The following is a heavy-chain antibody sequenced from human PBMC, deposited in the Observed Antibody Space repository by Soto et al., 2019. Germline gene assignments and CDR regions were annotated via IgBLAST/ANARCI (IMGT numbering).Heavy chain of an antibody. Sequence: ETLSLSCSVSGGSISSFTYYWGWIRQPPGKGLEWIGTVYYNENTYYNPSLKSRVTITVDTAKNQFSLNLRSVTAADTAMYFCERRERYYGSPGWFDPWGPGTLVTVSS. V-gene: IGHV4-39*01. CDR3: ERRERYYGSPGWFDP. J-gene: IGHJ5*02. CDR1: GGSISSFTYY. CDR2: VYYNENT. D-gene: IGHD3-10*01.